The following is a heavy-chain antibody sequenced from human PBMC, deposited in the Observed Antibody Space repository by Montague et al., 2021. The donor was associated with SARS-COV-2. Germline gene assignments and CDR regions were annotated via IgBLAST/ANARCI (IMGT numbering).Heavy chain of an antibody. CDR3: ARLGITLGGVIVIRYYFDF. V-gene: IGHV4-39*01. J-gene: IGHJ4*02. D-gene: IGHD3-16*02. CDR2: ISYSATS. CDR1: GASRSTKNYY. Sequence: SETLSLTCTFSGASRSTKNYYWGWIRQPPGKGLEWIGSISYSATSYSNPSLKSRVTMSVDTSRNQLSLSLSSVTGADTAVYYCARLGITLGGVIVIRYYFDFWGQGTLVTVSS.